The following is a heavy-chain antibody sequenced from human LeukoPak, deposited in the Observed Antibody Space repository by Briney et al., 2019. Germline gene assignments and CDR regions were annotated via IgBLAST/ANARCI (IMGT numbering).Heavy chain of an antibody. V-gene: IGHV3-7*04. CDR2: IKPDGSEK. D-gene: IGHD3-3*01. CDR3: ARGDFWSGDYTDAFDV. J-gene: IGHJ3*01. Sequence: GGSLKLSCAASGFTFSNYWMSWVRQAPGKGLEWVANIKPDGSEKYCVDSVKGRFSISRDNVRNVLYLQMNNLRAGDTALYYCARGDFWSGDYTDAFDVWGQGAMVTVSA. CDR1: GFTFSNYW.